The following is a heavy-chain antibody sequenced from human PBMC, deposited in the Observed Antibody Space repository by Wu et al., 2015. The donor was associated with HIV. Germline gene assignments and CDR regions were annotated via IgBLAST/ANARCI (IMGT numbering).Heavy chain of an antibody. Sequence: QVQLVQSGAEVKKPGSSVKVSCKASGGTFSSYAISWVRQAPGQGLEWMGGIIPIFGTANYAQKFQGRVTITADESTSTAYMELSSLRSEDTAVYYCARDGARGWELNPTYYYYYGMDVWGQGTRSPSP. D-gene: IGHD3-10*01. CDR2: IIPIFGTA. CDR3: ARDGARGWELNPTYYYYYGMDV. J-gene: IGHJ6*02. V-gene: IGHV1-69*12. CDR1: GGTFSSYA.